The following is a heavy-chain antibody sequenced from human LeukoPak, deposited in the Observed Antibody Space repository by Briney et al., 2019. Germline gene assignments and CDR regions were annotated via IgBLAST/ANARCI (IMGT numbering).Heavy chain of an antibody. V-gene: IGHV1-2*02. CDR2: INPNGGGT. CDR1: GYTFTGYY. J-gene: IGHJ4*02. D-gene: IGHD3-10*01. Sequence: ASVKVSCKASGYTFTGYYMHWVRQAPGQGLEWMGWINPNGGGTNYAQNFQGRVTMTRDTSISTAYMELSRLRSDDTAVYYCARAKVFLRHLIDYWGQGTLVTVSS. CDR3: ARAKVFLRHLIDY.